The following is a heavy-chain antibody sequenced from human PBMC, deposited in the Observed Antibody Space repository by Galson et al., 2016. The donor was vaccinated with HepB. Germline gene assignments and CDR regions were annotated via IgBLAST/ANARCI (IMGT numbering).Heavy chain of an antibody. V-gene: IGHV2-5*02. CDR3: ARAYCGGDCLSYNILYQYGLDV. CDR1: GFSLNTRGVG. J-gene: IGHJ6*02. D-gene: IGHD2-21*01. Sequence: PALVKPTQTLTLTCTFSGFSLNTRGVGVGWIRQAPEKAPKWLALVYWDDDKRYNPSLKSRLTVTKDTSKSQVVLTMTNMDPVDTATYYCARAYCGGDCLSYNILYQYGLDVWGQGTTVTVSS. CDR2: VYWDDDK.